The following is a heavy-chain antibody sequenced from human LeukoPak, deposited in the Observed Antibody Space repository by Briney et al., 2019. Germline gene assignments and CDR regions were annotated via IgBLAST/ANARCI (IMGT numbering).Heavy chain of an antibody. J-gene: IGHJ4*02. CDR1: GFTFSDFY. CDR3: PRDQAYSGSYYDFDY. V-gene: IGHV3-11*04. CDR2: ITSSGSTI. D-gene: IGHD1-26*01. Sequence: GGSLRLSCAVSGFTFSDFYMSWIRQGPEEGLGWVSYITSSGSTIYYADSVKGRFTISSDNAKNSLYLQMNSLRAEAPAVYYCPRDQAYSGSYYDFDYWGQGTLVTVSS.